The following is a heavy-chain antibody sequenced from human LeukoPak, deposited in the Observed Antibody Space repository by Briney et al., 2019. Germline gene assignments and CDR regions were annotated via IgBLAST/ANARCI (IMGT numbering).Heavy chain of an antibody. CDR1: GYTFTGYY. V-gene: IGHV1-2*02. J-gene: IGHJ5*02. CDR3: ARDLSGEQQLVNWFDP. Sequence: GASVKVSCKASGYTFTGYYMHWVRQAPGQGLEWMGWINPNSGGTNYAQKFQGRVTMTRDTSISTAYMELSRLRPDDTAVYYCARDLSGEQQLVNWFDPWGQGTLVTVSS. D-gene: IGHD6-13*01. CDR2: INPNSGGT.